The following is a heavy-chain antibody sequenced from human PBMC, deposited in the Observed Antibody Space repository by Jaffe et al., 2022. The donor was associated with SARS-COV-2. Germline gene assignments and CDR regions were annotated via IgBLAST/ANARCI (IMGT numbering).Heavy chain of an antibody. V-gene: IGHV1-3*01. J-gene: IGHJ3*02. D-gene: IGHD1-1*01. Sequence: QVQLVQSGAEVKKPGASVKVSCEASGYTFTDYALHWVRQAPGQRLEWMGWINAANGNTRYSEKLQGRVTITWDTSASTAYMELGSLGSEDTAVYYCTRGQYDYAFDIWGQGTMVSVSS. CDR1: GYTFTDYA. CDR3: TRGQYDYAFDI. CDR2: INAANGNT.